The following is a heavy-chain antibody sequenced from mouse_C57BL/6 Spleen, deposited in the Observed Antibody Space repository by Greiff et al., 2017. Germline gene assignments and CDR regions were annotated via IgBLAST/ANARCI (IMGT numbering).Heavy chain of an antibody. CDR1: GYSFTDYN. CDR2: INPNYGTT. J-gene: IGHJ4*01. CDR3: ARDITTVVAPIEYAMDY. Sequence: EVKLMESGPELVKPGASVKISCKASGYSFTDYNMNWVKQSNGKSLEWIGVINPNYGTTSYNQKFKGKATLTVDQSSSTAYMQLNSLTSEDSAVYYCARDITTVVAPIEYAMDYWGQGTSVTVSS. V-gene: IGHV1-39*01. D-gene: IGHD1-1*01.